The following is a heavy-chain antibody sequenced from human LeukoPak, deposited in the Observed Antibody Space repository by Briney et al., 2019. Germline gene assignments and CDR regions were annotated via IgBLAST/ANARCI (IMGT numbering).Heavy chain of an antibody. V-gene: IGHV4-59*01. Sequence: GSLRLSCAASGFTFSNAYMNWVRQAPGKGLEWIGHSGSPSYNPSLKSRVMISIDTSKNQFSLKVSTVTAADTAVYYCTTYYVGEGGRGHWGPGTLVTVSS. J-gene: IGHJ4*02. CDR3: TTYYVGEGGRGH. D-gene: IGHD2-21*01. CDR1: GFTFSNAY. CDR2: SGSP.